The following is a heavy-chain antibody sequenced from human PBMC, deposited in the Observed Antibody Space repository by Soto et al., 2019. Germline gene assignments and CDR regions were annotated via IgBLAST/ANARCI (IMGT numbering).Heavy chain of an antibody. CDR3: ARGGANVSLGFDS. CDR2: IRGDGSDK. V-gene: IGHV3-7*04. J-gene: IGHJ4*02. Sequence: EVQLVESGGDLVQPGGSLTLACAASGFTFGSDWMSWVRQTPGKGLEWVANIRGDGSDKYYVDSVKGRFTISRDNAKNSLYLHMNNLRAEDAAGYYCARGGANVSLGFDSWGQGTLVTVSS. D-gene: IGHD3-16*01. CDR1: GFTFGSDW.